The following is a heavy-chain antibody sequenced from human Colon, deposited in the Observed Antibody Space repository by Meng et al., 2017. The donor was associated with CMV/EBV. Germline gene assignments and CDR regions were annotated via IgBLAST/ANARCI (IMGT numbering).Heavy chain of an antibody. J-gene: IGHJ1*01. D-gene: IGHD6-13*01. Sequence: QLKESGPGLVKPSETLSRTCTVSGGSISSYCWSWIRQPPGKGLEWIGYMCYSGDTNYNPSLKSRVTISGDTSKNQFSLKLNSVTAADTAVYYCALRGSAAGTFQHWGQGTLVTVSS. CDR3: ALRGSAAGTFQH. CDR2: MCYSGDT. V-gene: IGHV4-59*01. CDR1: GGSISSYC.